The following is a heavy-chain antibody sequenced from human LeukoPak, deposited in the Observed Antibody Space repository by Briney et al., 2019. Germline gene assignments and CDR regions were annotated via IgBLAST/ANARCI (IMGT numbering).Heavy chain of an antibody. D-gene: IGHD2-8*01. Sequence: EASAKVSCKASGYTVTSYAMHWVRQAPGQRLEWMGWINAGNGNTKYSQKFQGRVTITRDTSADTAYMELSSLRSEDTAVYYCARLKYCTNGVCYAGFDYWGQGTLVTVSS. CDR3: ARLKYCTNGVCYAGFDY. J-gene: IGHJ4*02. CDR2: INAGNGNT. V-gene: IGHV1-3*01. CDR1: GYTVTSYA.